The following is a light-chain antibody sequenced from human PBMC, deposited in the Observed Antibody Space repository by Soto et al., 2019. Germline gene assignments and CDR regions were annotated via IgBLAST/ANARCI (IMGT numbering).Light chain of an antibody. V-gene: IGKV3-11*01. CDR2: DAS. CDR3: QQRSNWPPT. J-gene: IGKJ2*01. CDR1: RDVSSY. Sequence: TQSPSSLSASVGEKIIITCRASRDVSSYLAWYQQKPGQAPRLLIYDASNRATGIPARFSGSGSGTDFTLTISSLEPEDFAVYYCQQRSNWPPTFGQGTKVDIK.